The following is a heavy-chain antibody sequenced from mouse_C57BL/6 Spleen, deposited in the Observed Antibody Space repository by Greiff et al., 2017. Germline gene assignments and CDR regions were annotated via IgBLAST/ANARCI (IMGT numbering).Heavy chain of an antibody. D-gene: IGHD1-1*01. Sequence: QVQLQQPGAELVKPGASVKLSCKASGYTFTSYWMQWVKQRPGQGLEWIGEIDPSDSYTNYNQKFKGKATLTVDTSSSTAYMQRSSLTSEDSAVYYCARRHYGSGDFDVWGTGITVTVSS. J-gene: IGHJ1*03. CDR2: IDPSDSYT. V-gene: IGHV1-50*01. CDR3: ARRHYGSGDFDV. CDR1: GYTFTSYW.